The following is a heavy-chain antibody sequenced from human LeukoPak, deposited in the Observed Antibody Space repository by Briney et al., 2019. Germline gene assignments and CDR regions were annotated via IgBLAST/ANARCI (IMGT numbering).Heavy chain of an antibody. CDR3: ARDDAPVSAWDY. D-gene: IGHD3-16*01. J-gene: IGHJ4*02. V-gene: IGHV3-48*03. CDR2: ISSSGRTI. CDR1: GFTFSSYE. Sequence: GGSLRLSCAASGFTFSSYEMNWVRQAPGKGLEWVSYISSSGRTIYYADSVKGRFTISRDNAKNSLYLQMNSLRAEDTAVYYCARDDAPVSAWDYWGQGTLVTVSS.